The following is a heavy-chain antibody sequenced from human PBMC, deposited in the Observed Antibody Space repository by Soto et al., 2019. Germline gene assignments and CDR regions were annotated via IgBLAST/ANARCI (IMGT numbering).Heavy chain of an antibody. CDR3: ARDSVVATHAFDI. CDR1: GGTFSSYA. V-gene: IGHV1-69*13. J-gene: IGHJ3*02. Sequence: LVKVSCKASGGTFSSYASIWVRQNPGQGLEWMGGIIPIFATANYAQKFQGRVTITADGSTNTAYMELSTLRSEDTAVYYCARDSVVATHAFDIWGQGTMVTVSS. D-gene: IGHD1-26*01. CDR2: IIPIFATA.